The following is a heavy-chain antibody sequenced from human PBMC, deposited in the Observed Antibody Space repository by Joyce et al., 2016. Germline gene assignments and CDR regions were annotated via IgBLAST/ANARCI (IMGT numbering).Heavy chain of an antibody. V-gene: IGHV3-15*01. CDR1: GFTFNVAW. CDR2: IKSKTSGETT. Sequence: EVQVAEYGGGLVRRGGALGLSCAASGFTFNVAWMTWVRQAPGKGLEWVGRIKSKTSGETTEYAAPVKGRFTISRDDSKNTVSLQMNGLRTEDTAVYFCAADVAEVGFGELDHWGQGTLVTVSS. CDR3: AADVAEVGFGELDH. J-gene: IGHJ4*02. D-gene: IGHD3-10*01.